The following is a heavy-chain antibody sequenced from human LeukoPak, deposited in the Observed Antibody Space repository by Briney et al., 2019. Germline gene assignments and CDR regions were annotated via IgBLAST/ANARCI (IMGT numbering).Heavy chain of an antibody. J-gene: IGHJ4*02. CDR2: IRGSGGST. D-gene: IGHD2-15*01. Sequence: GGSLRPSCAASGFTFSSYATSWVRQAPGKGLEWVSAIRGSGGSTYYAEPVKGRFTISRANSKNTLYLQMNSLRAADTAVYYCAKWPRWGCSGGSCYDPDDWGQGTLVTVSS. V-gene: IGHV3-23*01. CDR3: AKWPRWGCSGGSCYDPDD. CDR1: GFTFSSYA.